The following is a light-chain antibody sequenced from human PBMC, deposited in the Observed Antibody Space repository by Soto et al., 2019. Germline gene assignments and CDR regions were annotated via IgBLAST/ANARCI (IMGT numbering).Light chain of an antibody. CDR2: DAS. V-gene: IGKV3-20*01. CDR3: QHFGSSPPKFT. J-gene: IGKJ2*01. Sequence: EIVLTQSPATLSLSPGERATLSCRASQNVNSSSLTWYQQKPGQAPRLLLYDASSRATDIPDKFSGSGSGTDFTLTISRLEPEDLALYYCQHFGSSPPKFTFGLGTKLEIK. CDR1: QNVNSSS.